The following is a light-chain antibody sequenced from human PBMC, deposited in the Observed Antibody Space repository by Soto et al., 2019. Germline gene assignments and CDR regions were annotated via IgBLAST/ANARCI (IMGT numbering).Light chain of an antibody. CDR3: QQYTNWPLP. CDR1: QSVSSN. CDR2: GAS. Sequence: EIVMTQSPATLSVSPGERATLSCRASQSVSSNLAWYQQKPGQAPRLLIYGASTRATAIPARFSGSGSGTEFTLTISSLQYEDFAVYYCQQYTNWPLPFGQGTKVEI. J-gene: IGKJ1*01. V-gene: IGKV3-15*01.